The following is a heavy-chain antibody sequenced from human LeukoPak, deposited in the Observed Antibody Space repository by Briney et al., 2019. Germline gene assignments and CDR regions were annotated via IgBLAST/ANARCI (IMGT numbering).Heavy chain of an antibody. Sequence: PGGSLRPSCAASGFTFSSYSMNWVRQAPGKGLEWVSSISSSSSYIYYADSVKGRFTISRDNAKNSLYLQMNSLRAEDTAVYYCARVMYDTTAFDIWGQGTMVTVSS. CDR2: ISSSSSYI. V-gene: IGHV3-21*01. CDR1: GFTFSSYS. J-gene: IGHJ3*02. D-gene: IGHD3-9*01. CDR3: ARVMYDTTAFDI.